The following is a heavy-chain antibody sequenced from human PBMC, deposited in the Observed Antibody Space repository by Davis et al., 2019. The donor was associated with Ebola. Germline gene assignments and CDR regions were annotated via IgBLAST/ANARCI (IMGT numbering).Heavy chain of an antibody. J-gene: IGHJ4*02. Sequence: ASVKVSCKASGYTFTSYDINWVRQAPGQGLEWMGIINPSGGSTSYAQKFQGRVTMTRDTSTSTVYMELSSLRSEDTAVYYCARGRRSDVYGGYSDYWGQGTLVTVSS. CDR3: ARGRRSDVYGGYSDY. CDR1: GYTFTSYD. V-gene: IGHV1-46*01. CDR2: INPSGGST. D-gene: IGHD2-8*01.